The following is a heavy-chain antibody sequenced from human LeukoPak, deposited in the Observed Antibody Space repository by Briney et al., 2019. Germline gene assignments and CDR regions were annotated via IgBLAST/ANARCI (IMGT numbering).Heavy chain of an antibody. CDR1: GYSISSGYY. D-gene: IGHD1-26*01. V-gene: IGHV4-38-2*02. Sequence: PSETLSLTCTVSGYSISSGYYWGWIRQPPGKGLEWIGSIYHSGSTYYNPSLKSRVTISVDTSKNQFSLKLSSVTAADTAVYYCARPSGLLDSHDAFDIWGQGTMVTVSS. CDR2: IYHSGST. CDR3: ARPSGLLDSHDAFDI. J-gene: IGHJ3*02.